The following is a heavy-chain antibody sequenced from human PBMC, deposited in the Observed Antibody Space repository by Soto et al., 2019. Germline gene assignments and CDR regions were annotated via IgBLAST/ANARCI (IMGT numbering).Heavy chain of an antibody. CDR1: GFTFSSYG. CDR2: ISYDGSNK. Sequence: PGGSLRLSCAASGFTFSSYGMHWVRQAPGKGLEWVAVISYDGSNKYYADSVKGRFTISRDNSKNTLYLQMNSLRAEDTAVYYCAKTSYYYDSRRGPFDIWGQGTMVTVSS. D-gene: IGHD3-22*01. J-gene: IGHJ3*02. CDR3: AKTSYYYDSRRGPFDI. V-gene: IGHV3-30*18.